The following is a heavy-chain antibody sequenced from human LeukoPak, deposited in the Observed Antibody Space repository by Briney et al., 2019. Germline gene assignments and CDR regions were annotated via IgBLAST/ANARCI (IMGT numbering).Heavy chain of an antibody. Sequence: LRASVKVSCKASGYTFTSYYMHWVRQAPGQGLEWMGIINPSGGSTSYAQKFRGRVTMTRDTSTSTVYMELSSLRSEDTAVYYCARDRIRGYYDSSGYPLYFQHWGQGTLVTVSS. CDR3: ARDRIRGYYDSSGYPLYFQH. CDR1: GYTFTSYY. D-gene: IGHD3-22*01. J-gene: IGHJ1*01. CDR2: INPSGGST. V-gene: IGHV1-46*01.